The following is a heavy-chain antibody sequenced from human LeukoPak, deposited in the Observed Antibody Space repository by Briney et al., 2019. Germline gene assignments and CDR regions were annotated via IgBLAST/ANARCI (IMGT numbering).Heavy chain of an antibody. CDR2: LWYDGSNE. V-gene: IGHV3-33*06. Sequence: GSLKLSCVASGFPFRGYGMHWVRQAPGKGLEWLSLLWYDGSNEYYADSVKGRLTISRDNSKNTLYLQMNSLRAEDTAVYYCAKGMTTGPRSVYHYMDVWGKGTTSPSP. CDR3: AKGMTTGPRSVYHYMDV. J-gene: IGHJ6*03. D-gene: IGHD4-17*01. CDR1: GFPFRGYG.